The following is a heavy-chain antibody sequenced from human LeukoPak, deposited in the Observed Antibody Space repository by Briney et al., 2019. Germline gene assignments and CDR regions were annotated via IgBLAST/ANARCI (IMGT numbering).Heavy chain of an antibody. J-gene: IGHJ3*02. CDR3: TTGCPDYYGSGSYSLVAFDI. CDR2: IKSKADGGTT. D-gene: IGHD3-10*01. V-gene: IGHV3-15*01. Sequence: SGGSLRLSCAASGFTFSNAWMSWVRQAPGKGLEWVGRIKSKADGGTTDYAAPVKGRFTISRDDSKNTLYLQMNSLKTEDTAVYYCTTGCPDYYGSGSYSLVAFDIWGQGTMVTVSS. CDR1: GFTFSNAW.